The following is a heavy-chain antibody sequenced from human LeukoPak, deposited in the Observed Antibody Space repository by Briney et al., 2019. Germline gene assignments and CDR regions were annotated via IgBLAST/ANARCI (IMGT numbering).Heavy chain of an antibody. Sequence: PGGSLRLSCAASGFTFSSYSMNWVRQAPGKGLEWASSISSSSSYIYYADSVKGRFTISRDNAKNSLYLQMNSLRAEDTAVYYCARDPAEATQTYYYDSSGYYYFDYWGQGTLVTVSS. J-gene: IGHJ4*02. D-gene: IGHD3-22*01. CDR2: ISSSSSYI. CDR3: ARDPAEATQTYYYDSSGYYYFDY. CDR1: GFTFSSYS. V-gene: IGHV3-21*01.